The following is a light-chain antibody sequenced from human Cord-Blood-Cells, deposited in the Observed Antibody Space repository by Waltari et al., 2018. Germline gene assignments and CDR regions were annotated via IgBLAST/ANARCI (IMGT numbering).Light chain of an antibody. Sequence: DIQMTQSPSSLSASVGDRVTITCRASHSISSYLNWYQQKPGKAPKLLIYAASSLQSGVPARFSDSGSGTEFTLTISSLQPEDFATYYCQQSYSTPRFFGQGTKLEIK. CDR2: AAS. V-gene: IGKV1-39*01. CDR1: HSISSY. CDR3: QQSYSTPRF. J-gene: IGKJ2*01.